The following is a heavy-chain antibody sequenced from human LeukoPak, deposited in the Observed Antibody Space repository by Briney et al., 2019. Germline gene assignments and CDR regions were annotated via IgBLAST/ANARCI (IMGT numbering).Heavy chain of an antibody. J-gene: IGHJ4*02. V-gene: IGHV4-59*01. Sequence: SETLSLTCTVSGGSISSYYWSWIRQPPGKGLEWIGYIYYSGSTNYNPSLKSRVTISVDTSKNQFSLKLSSVTAADTAVYYCARDRRYGAYDGYYFDYWGQGTLVTVSS. CDR1: GGSISSYY. D-gene: IGHD4-17*01. CDR2: IYYSGST. CDR3: ARDRRYGAYDGYYFDY.